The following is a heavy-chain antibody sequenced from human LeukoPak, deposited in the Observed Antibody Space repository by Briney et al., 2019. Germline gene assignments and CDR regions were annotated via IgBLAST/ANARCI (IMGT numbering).Heavy chain of an antibody. CDR1: GFDFNIYE. CDR3: ARDSLHNYGGTGYGYYFDY. V-gene: IGHV3-48*03. Sequence: GGSLRLSCAASGFDFNIYEMIWVRQAPGKEPEWVSYISSSGSLVYYADSVKGRFTVSRDNAQKSLFLQMNGLRVEDTAMYYCARDSLHNYGGTGYGYYFDYWGQGTPVTVSS. D-gene: IGHD4/OR15-4a*01. CDR2: ISSSGSLV. J-gene: IGHJ4*02.